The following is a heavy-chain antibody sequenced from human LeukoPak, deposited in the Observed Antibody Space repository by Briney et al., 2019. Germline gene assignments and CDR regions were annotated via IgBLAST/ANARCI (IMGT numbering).Heavy chain of an antibody. V-gene: IGHV3-30*03. Sequence: GGSLRLSCAASGFTFSSYGMHWVRQAPGKGLEWVAVISYDGSNKYYADSVKGRFTISRDNSKNTLYLQMNSLRAEDTAVYYCARDLYSGYDQWGKYYYYGMDVWGQGTTVTVSS. D-gene: IGHD5-12*01. CDR1: GFTFSSYG. J-gene: IGHJ6*02. CDR3: ARDLYSGYDQWGKYYYYGMDV. CDR2: ISYDGSNK.